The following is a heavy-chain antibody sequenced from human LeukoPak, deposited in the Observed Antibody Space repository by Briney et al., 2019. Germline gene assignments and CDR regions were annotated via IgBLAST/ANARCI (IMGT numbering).Heavy chain of an antibody. D-gene: IGHD1-26*01. CDR3: ARDRVGATGEFDP. CDR1: GYSISSGYY. CDR2: IYHSGST. J-gene: IGHJ5*02. Sequence: PSETLSLTCTVSGYSISSGYYWGWIRQPPGKGLEWIGSIYHSGSTYYNPSLKSRVTISVDTSKNQFSLKLSSVTAADTAVYYCARDRVGATGEFDPRGQGTLVTVSS. V-gene: IGHV4-38-2*02.